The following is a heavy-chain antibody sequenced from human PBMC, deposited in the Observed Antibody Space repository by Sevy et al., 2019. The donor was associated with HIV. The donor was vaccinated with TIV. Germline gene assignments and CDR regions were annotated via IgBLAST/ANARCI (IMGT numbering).Heavy chain of an antibody. D-gene: IGHD2-8*01. Sequence: GGSLRLSCAASGFTFAKYSMSWVRQAPGKGLEWVSTFSFGCGRINYADSVKGRFTISRDDSKNTLFLQMNSVRAEDTATYFCAREECTQAQDYWGQGTLVTVSS. V-gene: IGHV3-23*01. CDR1: GFTFAKYS. CDR3: AREECTQAQDY. J-gene: IGHJ4*02. CDR2: FSFGCGRI.